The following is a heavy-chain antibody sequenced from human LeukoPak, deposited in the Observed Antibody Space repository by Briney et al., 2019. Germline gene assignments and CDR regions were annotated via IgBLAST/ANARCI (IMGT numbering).Heavy chain of an antibody. CDR2: IYSGGST. J-gene: IGHJ4*02. CDR3: ARDNADTGYDY. D-gene: IGHD3-9*01. CDR1: VFTVSSNY. Sequence: GRSLRLSCAASVFTVSSNYMSWVRQAPGKGLEWVSVIYSGGSTYYADSVKGRFTISRDNSKNTLYLQMNSLRAEDTAVYYCARDNADTGYDYWGQGTLVTVSS. V-gene: IGHV3-53*01.